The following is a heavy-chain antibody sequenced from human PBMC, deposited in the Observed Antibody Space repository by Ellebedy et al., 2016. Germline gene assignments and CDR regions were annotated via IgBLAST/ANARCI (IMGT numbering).Heavy chain of an antibody. CDR1: GFTFSSHD. D-gene: IGHD2-8*02. Sequence: GESLKISXAASGFTFSSHDMHWARQAPGKGLDWVALISSDGSETFYGDSVKGRFTTSRDNSRRMVFLHMNKLRAEDTAVYFCARDRGAWSKYMDAWGKGATVTVSS. J-gene: IGHJ6*03. CDR2: ISSDGSET. V-gene: IGHV3-30*03. CDR3: ARDRGAWSKYMDA.